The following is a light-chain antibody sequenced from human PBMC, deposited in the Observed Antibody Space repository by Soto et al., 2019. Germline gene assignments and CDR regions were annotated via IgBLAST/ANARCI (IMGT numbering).Light chain of an antibody. Sequence: QSALTQPPSASGSPGQSVTISCTGTSSDVGGYNYVSWYQQHPGKAPKLMISEVSKRPSWVPDRFSGSKSGNTASLTVSGLQAEDEADYYWSSFAGNNTLVFGGGTKLTV. CDR1: SSDVGGYNY. J-gene: IGLJ2*01. CDR2: EVS. CDR3: SSFAGNNTLV. V-gene: IGLV2-8*01.